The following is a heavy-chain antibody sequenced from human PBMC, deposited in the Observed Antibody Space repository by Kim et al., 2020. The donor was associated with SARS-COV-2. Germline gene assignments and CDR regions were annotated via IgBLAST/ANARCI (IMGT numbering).Heavy chain of an antibody. V-gene: IGHV4-39*01. J-gene: IGHJ4*02. D-gene: IGHD3-3*01. CDR3: ATMFGVVRPGLIDY. Sequence: SETLSLTCTVSGGSISSSSYYWGWIRQPPGKGLEWIGSIYYSGSTYYNPSLKSRVTISVDTSKNQFSLKLSSVTAADTAVYYCATMFGVVRPGLIDYWGQGSLVTVSA. CDR1: GGSISSSSYY. CDR2: IYYSGST.